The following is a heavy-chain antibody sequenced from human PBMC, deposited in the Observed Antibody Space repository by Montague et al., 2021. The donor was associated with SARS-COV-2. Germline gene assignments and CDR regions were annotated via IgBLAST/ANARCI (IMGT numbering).Heavy chain of an antibody. CDR1: CGSISSRSDY. Sequence: SETLSLTCTGSCGSISSRSDYWDWFRPPPGKGLEWICGIYYSGSTYYNPSLKSRFTISVDTSKNQFSLKLGSVTAADTAVYYCARLMTTVSYYYGMYVWGQGSTVTVSS. V-gene: IGHV4-39*01. CDR2: IYYSGST. CDR3: ARLMTTVSYYYGMYV. J-gene: IGHJ6*02. D-gene: IGHD4-17*01.